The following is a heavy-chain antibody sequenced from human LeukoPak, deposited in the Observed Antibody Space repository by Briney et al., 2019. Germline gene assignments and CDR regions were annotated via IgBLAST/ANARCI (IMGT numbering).Heavy chain of an antibody. Sequence: GGSLRLSCAASGFTFSDYYMSWIRQAPGKGPEWVSYISSSGSTIYYADSVKGRFTISRDNAKNSLYLQMNSLRAEDTAVYYCARAVWYYYMDVWGKGTTVTVSS. V-gene: IGHV3-11*04. CDR3: ARAVWYYYMDV. J-gene: IGHJ6*03. CDR2: ISSSGSTI. D-gene: IGHD2-21*01. CDR1: GFTFSDYY.